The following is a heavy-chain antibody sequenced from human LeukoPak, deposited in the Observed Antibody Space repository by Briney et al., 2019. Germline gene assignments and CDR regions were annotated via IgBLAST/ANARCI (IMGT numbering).Heavy chain of an antibody. J-gene: IGHJ3*02. D-gene: IGHD1-26*01. V-gene: IGHV4-31*03. CDR3: ARTLGAEWELRAFDI. CDR2: IYYSGST. CDR1: GGSISSGGYY. Sequence: SETLSLTCTVSGGSISSGGYYWSWIRQHPGKGLEWIGYIYYSGSTYYNPSLKSRVTISVDTSKDQFSLKLSSVTAADTAVYYCARTLGAEWELRAFDIWGQGTMVTVSS.